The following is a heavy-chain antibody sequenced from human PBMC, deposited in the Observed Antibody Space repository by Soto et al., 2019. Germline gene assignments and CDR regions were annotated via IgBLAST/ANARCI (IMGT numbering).Heavy chain of an antibody. CDR3: ARAGQRLRYFDYYYYGMDV. V-gene: IGHV5-10-1*01. CDR1: GYSFTSYW. CDR2: IDPSGSYT. Sequence: GESLKISCKGSGYSFTSYWISWVRQMPGKGLEWMGRIDPSGSYTNYSPSFQGHVTISADRSISTAYLQWSSLRASDTAMYYCARAGQRLRYFDYYYYGMDVWGQGTTVTVSS. D-gene: IGHD3-9*01. J-gene: IGHJ6*02.